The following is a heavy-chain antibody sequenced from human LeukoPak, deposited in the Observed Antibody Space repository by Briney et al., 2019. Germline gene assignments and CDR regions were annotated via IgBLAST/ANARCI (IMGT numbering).Heavy chain of an antibody. CDR1: GYTLTELS. J-gene: IGHJ6*03. D-gene: IGHD2-15*01. CDR3: ATRYCSGGNCPNYYYYYINV. Sequence: GASVKVSCKVSGYTLTELSMHWVRQAPGKGLEWMGGFDPEVGKTIYAQKFQGRVTMTEDTSTDTAYMELSSLRSEDTAVYYCATRYCSGGNCPNYYYYYINVWGKGTTVTISS. CDR2: FDPEVGKT. V-gene: IGHV1-24*01.